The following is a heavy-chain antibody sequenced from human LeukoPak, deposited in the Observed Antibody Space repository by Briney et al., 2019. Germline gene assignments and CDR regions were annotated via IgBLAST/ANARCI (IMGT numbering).Heavy chain of an antibody. D-gene: IGHD6-19*01. Sequence: PSASVKVSCKASGGTFSSYAISWVRQAPGQGLEWMGGIIPIFGTANYAQKFQSRVTITADKSTSTAYMELSSLRSEDTAVYYCAREGRGSGFEYFQHWGQGTLVTVSS. CDR1: GGTFSSYA. J-gene: IGHJ1*01. CDR2: IIPIFGTA. CDR3: AREGRGSGFEYFQH. V-gene: IGHV1-69*06.